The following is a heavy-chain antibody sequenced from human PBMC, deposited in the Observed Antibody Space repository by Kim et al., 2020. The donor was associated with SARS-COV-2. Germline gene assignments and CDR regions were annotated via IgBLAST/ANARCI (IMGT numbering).Heavy chain of an antibody. CDR2: ISSSSYI. V-gene: IGHV3-21*01. D-gene: IGHD6-13*01. CDR3: ARGMEAAEFGY. CDR1: GFTFSSYS. Sequence: GGSLRLSCAASGFTFSSYSMNWVRQAPGKGLEWVSSISSSSYIYYADSVKGRFTISRDNAKNSLYLQMNSLRAEDTAVYYCARGMEAAEFGYWGQGTLVTVSS. J-gene: IGHJ4*02.